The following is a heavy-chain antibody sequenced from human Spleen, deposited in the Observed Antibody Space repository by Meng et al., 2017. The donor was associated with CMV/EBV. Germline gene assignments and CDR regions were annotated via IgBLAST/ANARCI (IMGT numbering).Heavy chain of an antibody. J-gene: IGHJ4*02. CDR1: GFSLSAYS. CDR2: ITGTSSHT. Sequence: GESLKISCAASGFSLSAYSMNWVRQAPGKGSEWVSSITGTSSHTYYADSVKGRFTISRDNGKYSAFLQMTSLRAEDTAVYYCARERTSFLDYWGQGTLVTVSS. V-gene: IGHV3-21*01. CDR3: ARERTSFLDY. D-gene: IGHD6-6*01.